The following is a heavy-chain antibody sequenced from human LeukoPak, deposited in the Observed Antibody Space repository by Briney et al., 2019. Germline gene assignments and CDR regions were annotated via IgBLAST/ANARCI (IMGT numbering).Heavy chain of an antibody. CDR3: AKGGHYYYDSSGTDY. V-gene: IGHV3-30-3*01. J-gene: IGHJ4*02. CDR2: ISYDGSNK. D-gene: IGHD3-22*01. CDR1: GFTFSSYA. Sequence: PGGFLRLSSAASGFTFSSYAMHWVRQAPGKGLEWVAVISYDGSNKYYADSVKGRFTISRDNSKNTLYLQMNSLRAEDTAVYYCAKGGHYYYDSSGTDYWGQGTLVTVSS.